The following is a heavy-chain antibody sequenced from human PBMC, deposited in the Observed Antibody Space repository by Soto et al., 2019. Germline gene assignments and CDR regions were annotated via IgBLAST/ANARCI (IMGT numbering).Heavy chain of an antibody. CDR3: ATLGIAGFDDAFDI. Sequence: VKVSCKASGYTFTSYDINWVRQAAGQGLEWMGWMNPNSGNTGYAQKFQGRVTMTRNTSISTAYMELSSLRSEDTAVYYCATLGIAGFDDAFDIWGQGTMVTVSS. V-gene: IGHV1-8*01. CDR2: MNPNSGNT. J-gene: IGHJ3*02. D-gene: IGHD3-9*01. CDR1: GYTFTSYD.